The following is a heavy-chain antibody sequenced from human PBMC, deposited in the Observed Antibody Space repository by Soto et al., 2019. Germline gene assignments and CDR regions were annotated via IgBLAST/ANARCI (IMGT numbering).Heavy chain of an antibody. V-gene: IGHV3-53*04. CDR1: GFAVSDIY. Sequence: GGSLRLSCAASGFAVSDIYMSWVRQVPGKGLEWVSVIYAAGNTYYTDSVEGRFTTSRQNSKNMLYLQMNRLRPEDTAVYYCARGYNSGWDYWGQGTLVTVSS. CDR2: IYAAGNT. CDR3: ARGYNSGWDY. J-gene: IGHJ4*02. D-gene: IGHD6-19*01.